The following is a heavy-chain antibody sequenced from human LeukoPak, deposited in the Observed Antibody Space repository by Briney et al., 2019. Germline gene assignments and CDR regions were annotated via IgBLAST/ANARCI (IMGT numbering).Heavy chain of an antibody. CDR1: GYSFTTYW. Sequence: GESLKISCKGSGYSFTTYWIAWVRQMPGKGLEWMGIIYPGDSDTRYSPSFQGQVTISADKSISTAFLQWSSLKASDTAMYYCARQDGSGSPGGGMDVWGQGTTVTVSS. V-gene: IGHV5-51*01. D-gene: IGHD3-10*01. J-gene: IGHJ6*02. CDR3: ARQDGSGSPGGGMDV. CDR2: IYPGDSDT.